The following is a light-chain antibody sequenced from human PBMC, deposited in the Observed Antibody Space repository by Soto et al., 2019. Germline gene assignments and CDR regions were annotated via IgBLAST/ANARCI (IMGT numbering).Light chain of an antibody. J-gene: IGKJ5*01. V-gene: IGKV3-11*01. CDR2: DAS. Sequence: EIVLTQSPATLSLSPGERATLSCRASQSISSFLAWYQHKPGQTPRLLIYDASNRATGIPARFSGSGSGTDFTLTISSLEPEDFAVYYCQQRSHWPLITCGPGTRLEIK. CDR3: QQRSHWPLIT. CDR1: QSISSF.